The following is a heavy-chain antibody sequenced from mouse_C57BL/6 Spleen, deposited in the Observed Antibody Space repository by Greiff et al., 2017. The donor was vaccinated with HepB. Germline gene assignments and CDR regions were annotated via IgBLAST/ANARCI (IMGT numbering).Heavy chain of an antibody. CDR2: LNPSTGGT. D-gene: IGHD2-5*01. Sequence: VQLQQSGPELVQPGASAKISCKASGFSFTGYYMNWVKQSPEKSLEWIGALNPSTGGTTYNQKFKAKPTLTVDKSSSTVYMQLKSLTSEDSAVYYCARQDYSNYLGAFDYWGTGPSVTVSS. J-gene: IGHJ4*01. V-gene: IGHV1-42*01. CDR3: ARQDYSNYLGAFDY. CDR1: GFSFTGYY.